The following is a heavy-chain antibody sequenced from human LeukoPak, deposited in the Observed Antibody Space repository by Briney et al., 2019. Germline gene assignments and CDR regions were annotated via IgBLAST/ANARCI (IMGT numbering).Heavy chain of an antibody. Sequence: ASVKVSCKASGGTFSSYAINWVRQAPGQGLDWMAGIIPIFGTANYAQMFQGRVTITADESTSTAYMELSRLRSDDTAVYYCASTYSSGWYDYWGQGTLVTVSS. V-gene: IGHV1-69*13. CDR2: IIPIFGTA. CDR1: GGTFSSYA. J-gene: IGHJ4*02. D-gene: IGHD6-19*01. CDR3: ASTYSSGWYDY.